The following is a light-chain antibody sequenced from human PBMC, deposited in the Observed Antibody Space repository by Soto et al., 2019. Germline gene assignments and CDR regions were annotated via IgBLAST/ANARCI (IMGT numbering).Light chain of an antibody. V-gene: IGKV3-11*01. CDR3: QQRSNWPPLT. Sequence: EIVLTQSPATLSLSPGERATLSCRASQSVSSYLAWYQQKPGQAPRLLIYDASNRATGIPARFSGRGSGTDFTLTTSSLEPEDFAVYYCQQRSNWPPLTFGGGTKVDIK. J-gene: IGKJ4*01. CDR1: QSVSSY. CDR2: DAS.